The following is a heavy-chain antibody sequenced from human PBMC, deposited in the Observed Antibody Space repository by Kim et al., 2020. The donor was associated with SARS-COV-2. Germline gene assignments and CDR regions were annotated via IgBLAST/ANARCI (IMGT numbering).Heavy chain of an antibody. D-gene: IGHD6-13*01. CDR2: MSGSGSST. V-gene: IGHV3-23*01. CDR1: GFTFSNYA. CDR3: AKDSSSGEGDYFDY. J-gene: IGHJ4*02. Sequence: GGSLRLSCAASGFTFSNYAMSWVRQAPGKGLEWVSGMSGSGSSTYYADSVKGRFTVSRDNSKNTLYLQMNSLRAEDTAVYYCAKDSSSGEGDYFDYWGQGTMVTVSS.